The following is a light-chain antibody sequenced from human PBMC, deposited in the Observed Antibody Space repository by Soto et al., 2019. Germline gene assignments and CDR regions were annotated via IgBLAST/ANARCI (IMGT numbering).Light chain of an antibody. CDR1: QSVSSN. Sequence: EIVMTQSPVTLSMSPGERATLSCRAGQSVSSNLAWYQQKPGQAPRLLIYGASTRATGIPARFTGSGSGTEFTLTISSLQFDDSAVYYCQQYGDSLSITFGQGTRLEIK. CDR3: QQYGDSLSIT. CDR2: GAS. J-gene: IGKJ5*01. V-gene: IGKV3-15*01.